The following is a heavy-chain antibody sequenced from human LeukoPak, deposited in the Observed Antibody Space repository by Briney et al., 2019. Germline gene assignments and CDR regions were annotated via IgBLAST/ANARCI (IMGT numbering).Heavy chain of an antibody. D-gene: IGHD3-22*01. V-gene: IGHV3-30*03. J-gene: IGHJ4*02. CDR2: ISYDGSNK. Sequence: GGSLRLSCAASGFTFSSYGMHWVRQAPGKGLEWVAVISYDGSNKYYADSVKGRFTISRDNSKNTLYLQMNSLRAEDTAVYYCARDSSGYYPTDYWGQGTLVTVSS. CDR3: ARDSSGYYPTDY. CDR1: GFTFSSYG.